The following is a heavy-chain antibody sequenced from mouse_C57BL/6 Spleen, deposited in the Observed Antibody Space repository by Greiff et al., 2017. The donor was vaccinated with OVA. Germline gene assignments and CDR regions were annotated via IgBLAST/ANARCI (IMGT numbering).Heavy chain of an antibody. Sequence: VKLMESGAELVKPGASVKISCKASGYAFSSYWMNWVKQRPGKGLEWIGQIYPGDGDTNYNGKFKGKATLTADKSSSTAYMQLSSLTSEDSAVYFCARERGTGKNFDYWGQGTTLTVSS. J-gene: IGHJ2*01. CDR1: GYAFSSYW. D-gene: IGHD4-1*01. CDR3: ARERGTGKNFDY. CDR2: IYPGDGDT. V-gene: IGHV1-80*01.